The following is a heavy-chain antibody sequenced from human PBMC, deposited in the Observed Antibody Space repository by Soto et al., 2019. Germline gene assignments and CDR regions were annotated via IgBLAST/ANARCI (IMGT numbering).Heavy chain of an antibody. J-gene: IGHJ4*02. CDR2: IYYSGST. D-gene: IGHD3-16*01. Sequence: QVQLQESGPGLVKPSETLSLTCTVSGGSISSYYWSWIRQPPGKGLEWIGYIYYSGSTNYNPSLKSRVTISVDTSKNQFSLKLSSVTAADTAVYYCARQSYGWRGVMFDYWGQGTLVTVSS. V-gene: IGHV4-59*08. CDR1: GGSISSYY. CDR3: ARQSYGWRGVMFDY.